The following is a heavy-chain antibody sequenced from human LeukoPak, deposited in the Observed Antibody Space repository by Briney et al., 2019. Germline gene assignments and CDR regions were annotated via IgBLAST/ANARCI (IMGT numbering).Heavy chain of an antibody. V-gene: IGHV4-59*08. CDR1: GGSISSYY. CDR2: IYYSGNT. D-gene: IGHD3-10*01. CDR3: AGGRSRGYYYMDV. J-gene: IGHJ6*03. Sequence: PSETLSLTCTVSGGSISSYYWSWIRQPPGKGLEWIGYIYYSGNTNYNPSLKSRVTISVDTSKNQFSLKLSSVTAADTAVYYCAGGRSRGYYYMDVWGKGTTVTVS.